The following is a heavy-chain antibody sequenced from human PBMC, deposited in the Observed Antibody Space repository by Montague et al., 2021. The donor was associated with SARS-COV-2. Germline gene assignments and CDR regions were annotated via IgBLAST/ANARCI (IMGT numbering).Heavy chain of an antibody. V-gene: IGHV3-30-3*01. CDR3: ASHLVQLWPPAY. CDR1: GFTFSSYA. CDR2: ISYDGSNK. J-gene: IGHJ4*02. Sequence: SLRLSCAASGFTFSSYAMHWVRQAPGKGLEWVAVISYDGSNKYYADSVKGRFTISRDNSKNTLYLQMNSLRAEDTAVYYCASHLVQLWPPAYWGQGTLVTDSS. D-gene: IGHD5-18*01.